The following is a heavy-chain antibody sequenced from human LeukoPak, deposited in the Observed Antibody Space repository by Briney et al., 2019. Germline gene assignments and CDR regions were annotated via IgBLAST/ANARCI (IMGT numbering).Heavy chain of an antibody. V-gene: IGHV3-48*01. D-gene: IGHD3-16*01. CDR3: AREGGGDTSDFDY. Sequence: PGGSLRLSCAASGFTFSSYSMNWVRQAPGKGLEWVSYISSSSSTIYYADSVKGRFTISRDNAKNSLYLQMNSLRAEDTAVYYCAREGGGDTSDFDYWGQGTLVTVSS. CDR1: GFTFSSYS. J-gene: IGHJ4*02. CDR2: ISSSSSTI.